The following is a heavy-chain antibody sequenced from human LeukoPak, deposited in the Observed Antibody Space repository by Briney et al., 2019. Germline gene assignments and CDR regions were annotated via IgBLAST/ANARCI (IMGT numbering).Heavy chain of an antibody. CDR2: IYYSGST. CDR1: SGSISTSNYY. J-gene: IGHJ4*02. CDR3: AVPAAMTHFDY. Sequence: PSETLSLTCTVSSGSISTSNYYWGWIRQPPGKGLEWIGSIYYSGSTYYNPSLKSRVTISVDTSKNQFSLKLSSVTAADTAVYYCAVPAAMTHFDYWGQGTLVTVSS. V-gene: IGHV4-39*01. D-gene: IGHD2-2*01.